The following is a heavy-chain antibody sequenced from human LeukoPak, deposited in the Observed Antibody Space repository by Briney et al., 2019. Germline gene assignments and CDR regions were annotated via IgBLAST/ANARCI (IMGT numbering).Heavy chain of an antibody. Sequence: ASVKVSCKASGGTFSSYAINWVRQAPGQGLEWMGGIIPFFGTAKYAQKFQGRVTITADESTSTAYMELSSLRSEDTAVYYCALLDTGLVPIAEYFQHWGQGTLVTVSS. J-gene: IGHJ1*01. CDR2: IIPFFGTA. V-gene: IGHV1-69*13. CDR1: GGTFSSYA. CDR3: ALLDTGLVPIAEYFQH. D-gene: IGHD5-18*01.